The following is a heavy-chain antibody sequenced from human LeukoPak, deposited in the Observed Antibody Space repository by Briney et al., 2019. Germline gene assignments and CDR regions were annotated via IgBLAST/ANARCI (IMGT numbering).Heavy chain of an antibody. D-gene: IGHD4-23*01. CDR3: AKDPDYGGNPYYFDY. CDR1: GFTFSSYA. J-gene: IGHJ4*02. Sequence: GGSLRLSCAASGFTFSSYAMSWVRQAPGKGLEWVSGISGSGGSTYYADSVKGRFTISRDNSKNTLYLQMNSLRAEDTAVYYCAKDPDYGGNPYYFDYWGQGTLVTVSS. CDR2: ISGSGGST. V-gene: IGHV3-23*01.